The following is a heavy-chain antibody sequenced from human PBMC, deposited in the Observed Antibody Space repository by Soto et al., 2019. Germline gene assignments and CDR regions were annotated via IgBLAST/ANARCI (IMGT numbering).Heavy chain of an antibody. CDR1: GGSISSGRYS. J-gene: IGHJ4*02. V-gene: IGHV4-30-2*01. CDR2: IYHSGST. CDR3: ARVPDR. D-gene: IGHD2-2*01. Sequence: SETLSLTCAVSGGSISSGRYSWSWICQPPGKGLEWIGYIYHSGSTYYNPSLKSRVTISVDRSKNQFSLKLSSVTAADTAVYYCARVPDRWGQGNLVTVSS.